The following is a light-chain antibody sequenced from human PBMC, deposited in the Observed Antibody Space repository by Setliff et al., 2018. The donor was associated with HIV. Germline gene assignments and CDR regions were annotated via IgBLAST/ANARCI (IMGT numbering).Light chain of an antibody. J-gene: IGLJ1*01. V-gene: IGLV2-14*03. Sequence: QSVLTQPASVSGSPGQSITISCTGTSSDVGGYNYVSWYQQHPGKAPKLVIYDVNDRPSGVSDRFSGSKSGNTASLTISGLQPEDEADYYCSSYVSSNNNYVFGTGTKVTVL. CDR1: SSDVGGYNY. CDR3: SSYVSSNNNYV. CDR2: DVN.